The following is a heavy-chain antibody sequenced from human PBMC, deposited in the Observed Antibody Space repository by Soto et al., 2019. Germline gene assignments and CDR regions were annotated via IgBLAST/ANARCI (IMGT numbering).Heavy chain of an antibody. CDR2: IYWNDDK. CDR1: GFSLSTSGVG. CDR3: AHEMGEYSSSWYSGWFDP. J-gene: IGHJ5*02. D-gene: IGHD6-13*01. V-gene: IGHV2-5*01. Sequence: QITLKESGPTLVKPTQTLTLTCTFSGFSLSTSGVGVGWIRQPPGKALEWLALIYWNDDKRYSPSLKSRLTITKDTSKKQVVLTMTNVDPVDTATYYCAHEMGEYSSSWYSGWFDPWGQGTLVTVAS.